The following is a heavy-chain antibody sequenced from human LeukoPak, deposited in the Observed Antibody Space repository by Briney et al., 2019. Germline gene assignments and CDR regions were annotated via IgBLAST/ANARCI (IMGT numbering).Heavy chain of an antibody. J-gene: IGHJ5*02. Sequence: GRSLRLSCAASGFTFDDYAMHWFRQAPGKGLEWVSGISWNSGSIGYADSVKGRFTISRDNAKNSLYLQMNSLRAEDTALYYCAKDIRGYSYGSWFDPWGQGTLVTVSS. D-gene: IGHD5-18*01. CDR2: ISWNSGSI. V-gene: IGHV3-9*01. CDR1: GFTFDDYA. CDR3: AKDIRGYSYGSWFDP.